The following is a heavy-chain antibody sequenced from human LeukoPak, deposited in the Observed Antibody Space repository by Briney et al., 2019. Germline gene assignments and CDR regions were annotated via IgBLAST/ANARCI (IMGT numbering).Heavy chain of an antibody. CDR2: ISYDGSNK. CDR3: ARDYHCGYKRAYYYYYMDV. V-gene: IGHV3-30*04. D-gene: IGHD5-24*01. Sequence: GGSLRLSCAASGFTFSSYAMHWVRQAPGKGLEWVAVISYDGSNKYYADSVKGRFTISRDNSKNTLYLQMNSLRAEDTAVYYCARDYHCGYKRAYYYYYMDVWGKGTTVTVSS. J-gene: IGHJ6*03. CDR1: GFTFSSYA.